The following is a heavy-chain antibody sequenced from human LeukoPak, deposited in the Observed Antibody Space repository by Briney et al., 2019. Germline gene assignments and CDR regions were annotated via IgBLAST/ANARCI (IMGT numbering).Heavy chain of an antibody. Sequence: GGSLRLSCAASGFTFSSYWMSWVRQAPGKGLEWVANIKQYGSEKYYVDSVKGRFTISRDNAKNSLYLQMNSLRAEDTAVYYCARDQTRYYDFWSGYDDAFDIWGQGTMVTVSS. CDR2: IKQYGSEK. J-gene: IGHJ3*02. D-gene: IGHD3-3*01. CDR3: ARDQTRYYDFWSGYDDAFDI. V-gene: IGHV3-7*01. CDR1: GFTFSSYW.